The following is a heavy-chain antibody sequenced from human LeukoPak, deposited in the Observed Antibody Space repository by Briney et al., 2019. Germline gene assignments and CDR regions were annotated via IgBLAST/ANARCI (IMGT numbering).Heavy chain of an antibody. CDR1: GFSFTNYW. CDR2: INQDGSER. Sequence: GGSLRLSCAASGFSFTNYWMSWVRQAPGMGLEWVAIINQDGSERYYVDSVKGRFTVSRDSAKNSLYLQMNSLRVEDTAVYYCARDKITGASTNDYWGQGTLVTVSP. CDR3: ARDKITGASTNDY. J-gene: IGHJ4*02. V-gene: IGHV3-7*01. D-gene: IGHD1-14*01.